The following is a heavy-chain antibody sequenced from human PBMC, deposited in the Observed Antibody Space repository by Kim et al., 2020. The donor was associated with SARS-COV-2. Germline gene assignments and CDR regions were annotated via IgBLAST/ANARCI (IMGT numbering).Heavy chain of an antibody. CDR2: IYYSGST. D-gene: IGHD3-3*01. CDR3: ARGDDFWSGYYYYGMDV. Sequence: SETLSLTCTVSGGSVSSGSYYWSWIRQPPGKGLEWIGYIYYSGSTNYNPSLKSRVTISVDTSKNQFSLKLSSVTAADTAVYYCARGDDFWSGYYYYGMDVWGQGTTVTVSS. V-gene: IGHV4-61*01. CDR1: GGSVSSGSYY. J-gene: IGHJ6*02.